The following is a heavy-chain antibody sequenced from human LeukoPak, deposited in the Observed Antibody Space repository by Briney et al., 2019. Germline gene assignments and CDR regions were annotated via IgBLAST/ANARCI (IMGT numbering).Heavy chain of an antibody. CDR1: GYTFSTHG. Sequence: KPGASVKVSCKASGYTFSTHGTSWVRQAPGQGLEWMGWISAYNGNTNYAQKSQGRVTMTTDTSTSTAYMELRSLRSDDTAVYYCARERPETGYYLIADYWGQGTLVTVSS. J-gene: IGHJ4*02. CDR3: ARERPETGYYLIADY. V-gene: IGHV1-18*01. D-gene: IGHD3-9*01. CDR2: ISAYNGNT.